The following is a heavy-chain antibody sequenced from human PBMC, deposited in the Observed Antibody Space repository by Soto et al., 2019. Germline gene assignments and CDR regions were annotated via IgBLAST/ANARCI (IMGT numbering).Heavy chain of an antibody. V-gene: IGHV4-30-2*01. CDR2: ISHLEST. CDR3: ARGVGYDPFDY. Sequence: DLEWLGYISHLESTFYNPSFQSRLTLSIDRSKNQFSLKLASMTAADTAVYYCARGVGYDPFDYWGQGTLVTVAS. J-gene: IGHJ4*02. D-gene: IGHD5-12*01.